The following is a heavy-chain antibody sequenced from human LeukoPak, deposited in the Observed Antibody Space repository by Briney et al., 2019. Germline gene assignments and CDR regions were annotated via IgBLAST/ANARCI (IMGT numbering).Heavy chain of an antibody. CDR3: ARFIGYCSGGNCKGAFDI. J-gene: IGHJ3*02. V-gene: IGHV3-21*01. CDR2: ISSSSSYM. Sequence: PGGSLRLSCAASGFTFSSYSMNWVRQAPGKGLEGVSSISSSSSYMYYADSVKGRFTISRDNAKNSLYLQMNSLRAEDTAVYYCARFIGYCSGGNCKGAFDIWGQGTMVTVSS. D-gene: IGHD2-15*01. CDR1: GFTFSSYS.